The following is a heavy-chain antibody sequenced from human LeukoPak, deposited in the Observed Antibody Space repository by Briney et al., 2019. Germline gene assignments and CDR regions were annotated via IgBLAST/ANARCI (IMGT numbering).Heavy chain of an antibody. V-gene: IGHV3-23*01. D-gene: IGHD2-2*01. CDR1: GFTFSSYA. CDR3: AKDPHYCSSTSCYALYYYYMDV. Sequence: GGSLRLSCAASGFTFSSYAMSWVRQAPGKGLEWVSAISDSGGSTYYADSVEGRFTISRDNSKDTLYLQMNSLRADDTAVYYCAKDPHYCSSTSCYALYYYYMDVWGKGTTVTVSS. J-gene: IGHJ6*03. CDR2: ISDSGGST.